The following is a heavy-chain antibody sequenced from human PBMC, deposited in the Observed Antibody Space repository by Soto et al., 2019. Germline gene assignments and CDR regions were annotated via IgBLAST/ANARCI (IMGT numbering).Heavy chain of an antibody. D-gene: IGHD3-22*01. V-gene: IGHV1-24*01. Sequence: ASVKVSCKVSGYTLTELSMHWVRQAPGKELEWMGGFDPEDGETIYAQKFQGRVTMTEDTSTDTAYMELSSLRSEDTAVYYCATGEGIFDSSGYHFDYWGQGTLVTVSS. CDR3: ATGEGIFDSSGYHFDY. CDR1: GYTLTELS. J-gene: IGHJ4*02. CDR2: FDPEDGET.